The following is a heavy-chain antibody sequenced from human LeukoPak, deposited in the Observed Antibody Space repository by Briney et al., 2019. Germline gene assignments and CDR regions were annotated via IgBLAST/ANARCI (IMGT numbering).Heavy chain of an antibody. D-gene: IGHD6-19*01. V-gene: IGHV1-18*01. CDR3: ASSLYSSGWYLVSGY. J-gene: IGHJ4*02. CDR1: GYTFITYG. Sequence: ASVEVSCEASGYTFITYGIGWVRQAPGQGLEWMGWISAHNGNTNYAQKFQGRVTMTTDTSTSTAYMELRSLRSDDTAVYYCASSLYSSGWYLVSGYWGQGTLVTVFS. CDR2: ISAHNGNT.